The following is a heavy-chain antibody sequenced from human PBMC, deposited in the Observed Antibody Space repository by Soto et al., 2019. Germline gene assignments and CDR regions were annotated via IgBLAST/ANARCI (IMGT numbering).Heavy chain of an antibody. Sequence: QLQLQESGSGLVKPSQTLSLTCAVSGGSISSGGYSWSWIRQPPGKGLEWIGYIYHSGSTYYNPSLKSRVTISVDRSKNQFSLKLSSVTAADTAVYYWAAGAIFGVVPLAYWGQGTLVTFSS. CDR3: AAGAIFGVVPLAY. CDR1: GGSISSGGYS. J-gene: IGHJ4*02. V-gene: IGHV4-30-2*01. CDR2: IYHSGST. D-gene: IGHD3-3*01.